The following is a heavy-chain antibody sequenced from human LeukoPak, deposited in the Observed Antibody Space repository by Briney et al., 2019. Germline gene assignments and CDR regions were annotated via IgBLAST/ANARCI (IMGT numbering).Heavy chain of an antibody. CDR3: ARAGEYYYDNSGYYPNDAFDI. CDR1: GGSFSGYF. J-gene: IGHJ3*02. D-gene: IGHD3-22*01. Sequence: PSETLSLTCAVYGGSFSGYFWSWIRQPPGKGLEWIGYIYHSGSTYYNPSLKSRVTISVDRSKNQFSLKLSSVTAADTAVYYCARAGEYYYDNSGYYPNDAFDIWGQGTMVTVSS. CDR2: IYHSGST. V-gene: IGHV4-30-2*01.